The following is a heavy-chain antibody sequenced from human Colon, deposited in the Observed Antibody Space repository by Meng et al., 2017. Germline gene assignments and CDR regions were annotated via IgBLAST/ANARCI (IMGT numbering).Heavy chain of an antibody. CDR3: ARASPNYYGSGSYAFDI. D-gene: IGHD3-10*01. V-gene: IGHV3-74*01. J-gene: IGHJ3*02. CDR1: GFTFSSYG. CDR2: FSSDGSST. Sequence: GGSLRLSCAASGFTFSSYGMHWVRQAPGKGLVWVSRFSSDGSSTTYADSVKGRFTISRDNVKNTLYLQMNSLRAEDTAVYYCARASPNYYGSGSYAFDIWGQGTVVTVSS.